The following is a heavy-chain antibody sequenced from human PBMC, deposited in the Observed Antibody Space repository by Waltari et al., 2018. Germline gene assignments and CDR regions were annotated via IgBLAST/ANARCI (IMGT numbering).Heavy chain of an antibody. Sequence: QVTLRESGPALVKPTQTLTLTCTFPGFSLSPSGLCVSWIRQPPGKALEWLALIDWDDDKYYSTSLKTRLTISKDTSKNQVVLTMTNMDPVDTATYYCARLTEAYRYGMDVWGQGTTVTVSS. V-gene: IGHV2-70*01. CDR3: ARLTEAYRYGMDV. D-gene: IGHD2-2*01. CDR2: IDWDDDK. CDR1: GFSLSPSGLC. J-gene: IGHJ6*02.